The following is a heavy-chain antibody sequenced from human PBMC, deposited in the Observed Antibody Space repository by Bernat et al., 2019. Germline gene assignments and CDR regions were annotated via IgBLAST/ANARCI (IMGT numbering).Heavy chain of an antibody. CDR3: ARYCSSTSCYVWEGFDS. D-gene: IGHD2-2*01. J-gene: IGHJ3*02. Sequence: ASGFTFSIYEMNWFLQAPGNGLEWVSYISSSAITIYYADSVKVRFTISRDNDKNSLYLQMNSLRAEDTAVYYCARYCSSTSCYVWEGFDSWGQGTMV. CDR1: GFTFSIYE. CDR2: ISSSAITI. V-gene: IGHV3-48*03.